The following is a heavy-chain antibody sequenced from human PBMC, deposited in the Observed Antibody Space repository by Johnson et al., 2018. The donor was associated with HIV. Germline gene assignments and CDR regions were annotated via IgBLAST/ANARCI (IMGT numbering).Heavy chain of an antibody. CDR1: GFTVSDYY. CDR3: VRDDYAFHI. J-gene: IGHJ3*02. V-gene: IGHV3-74*01. D-gene: IGHD2-21*02. Sequence: EVQLVESGGGLVQPGGSLRLSCAASGFTVSDYYMSWVRQAPGKGLEWVSRIKTDGSSTSYADSVKGRFTISRDNAKNTLYLEMKSLRVDDTAVYYCVRDDYAFHIWGRGTLVTVSS. CDR2: IKTDGSST.